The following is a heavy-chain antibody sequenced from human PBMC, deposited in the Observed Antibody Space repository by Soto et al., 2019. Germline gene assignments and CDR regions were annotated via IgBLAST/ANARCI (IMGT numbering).Heavy chain of an antibody. CDR3: AGLPYTSGLSFDP. J-gene: IGHJ5*02. D-gene: IGHD6-19*01. CDR1: GDSYSISTYS. Sequence: SETLSLTCTMSGDSYSISTYSWSWIRQPPGKDLQWIGFIYQSGVTSYNPSLASRVSISLDRSNNQCSLMLKSVPAEDTAVYFCAGLPYTSGLSFDPWGPGTLVTVSS. V-gene: IGHV4-30-2*01. CDR2: IYQSGVT.